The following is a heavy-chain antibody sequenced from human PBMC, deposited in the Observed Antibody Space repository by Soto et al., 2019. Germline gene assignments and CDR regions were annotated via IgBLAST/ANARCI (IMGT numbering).Heavy chain of an antibody. J-gene: IGHJ5*02. CDR1: GGSISSYY. CDR2: IYYSGST. CDR3: ARALRFLEWLPDNWFDP. V-gene: IGHV4-59*01. D-gene: IGHD3-3*01. Sequence: SETLSLTCTVSGGSISSYYWSWIRQPPGKGLEWIGYIYYSGSTNYNPSLKSRVTISVDTSKNQFSLKLSSVTAADTAVYYCARALRFLEWLPDNWFDPWGQRTLVTGSS.